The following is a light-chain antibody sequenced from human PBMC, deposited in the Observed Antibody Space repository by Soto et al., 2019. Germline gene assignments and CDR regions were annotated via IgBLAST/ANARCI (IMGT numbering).Light chain of an antibody. Sequence: QSVLTQPASVSGSPGQSITISCTGTSSDVGAYNYVSWYQQHPGKAHKLMIYEVSNLPSGVSNRFSGSKSGNTASLTISGLQAEYEADYYCSSYTSSSTGVFGGGTTLTVL. CDR3: SSYTSSSTGV. V-gene: IGLV2-14*01. CDR2: EVS. CDR1: SSDVGAYNY. J-gene: IGLJ3*02.